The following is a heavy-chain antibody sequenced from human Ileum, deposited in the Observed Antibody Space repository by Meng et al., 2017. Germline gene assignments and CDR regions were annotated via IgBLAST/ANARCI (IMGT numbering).Heavy chain of an antibody. CDR2: IKGDEIST. D-gene: IGHD2-21*02. Sequence: GESLKISCAASGFTFSSYWIHWVRQVPGKGLVWVSRIKGDEISTNYADSVKGRHTISRDNAKNTVYLQLNSLRVEDTAVYYCARGLLGRYGMDVWGQGTTVTVSS. CDR3: ARGLLGRYGMDV. V-gene: IGHV3-74*01. J-gene: IGHJ6*02. CDR1: GFTFSSYW.